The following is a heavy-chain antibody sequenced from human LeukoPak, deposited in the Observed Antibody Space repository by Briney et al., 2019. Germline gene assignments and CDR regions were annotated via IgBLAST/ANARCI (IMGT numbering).Heavy chain of an antibody. D-gene: IGHD2-15*01. J-gene: IGHJ5*02. CDR3: AKGNPRIGYCSGGSCISPFDP. V-gene: IGHV3-23*01. Sequence: GGSMRLSCAASGFTFSSYAMSWVRHAPGKGLEWVSAISGSGGSTYYADSVKGRFTISRDNSKNTLYLQMNSLRAEDTAVYYCAKGNPRIGYCSGGSCISPFDPWGQGTLVTVSS. CDR2: ISGSGGST. CDR1: GFTFSSYA.